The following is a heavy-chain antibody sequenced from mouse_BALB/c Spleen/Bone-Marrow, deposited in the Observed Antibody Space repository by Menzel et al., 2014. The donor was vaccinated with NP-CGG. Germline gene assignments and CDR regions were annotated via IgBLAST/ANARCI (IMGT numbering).Heavy chain of an antibody. CDR2: ISYSGST. CDR3: TRILLRSYAMDY. CDR1: GDSITSGY. D-gene: IGHD1-1*01. J-gene: IGHJ4*01. V-gene: IGHV3-8*02. Sequence: VQLQQSGPSLVKPSQTLSLTCSVTGDSITSGYWNWIRKFPGNKLEYMGYISYSGSTYYNPSLKSRISITRDTSKNQYYLQLNSVTTEDTATYYCTRILLRSYAMDYWGQGTSVTVSS.